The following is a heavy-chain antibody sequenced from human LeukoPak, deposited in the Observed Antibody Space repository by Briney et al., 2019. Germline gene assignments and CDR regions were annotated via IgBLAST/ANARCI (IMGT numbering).Heavy chain of an antibody. CDR2: IYTSGSN. J-gene: IGHJ5*02. CDR1: GGSISSYY. CDR3: ARDYDFLTAYPPTQLFDP. D-gene: IGHD3-9*01. V-gene: IGHV4-4*07. Sequence: KPSETLSLTCTVSGGSISSYYWSWLRQPAGKGLEWIGRIYTSGSNNYNPSLKSRVTMSVDTSKNQFSLKLNSVTAADTAVYYCARDYDFLTAYPPTQLFDPWGQGTLVTVSS.